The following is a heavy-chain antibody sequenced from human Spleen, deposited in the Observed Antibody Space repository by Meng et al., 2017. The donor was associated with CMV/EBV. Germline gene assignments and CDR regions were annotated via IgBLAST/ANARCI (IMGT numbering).Heavy chain of an antibody. Sequence: ASVKVSCKASGYAFTNYSMHWVRQAPGQGLEWMGIINPSGGHTSYAQTFRGRVTMTRDTSTSTVYMELSSLRSEDTALYYCAKAVFYVGPLDSWGQGTLVTVSS. CDR3: AKAVFYVGPLDS. V-gene: IGHV1-46*01. CDR2: INPSGGHT. J-gene: IGHJ4*02. D-gene: IGHD3-10*02. CDR1: GYAFTNYS.